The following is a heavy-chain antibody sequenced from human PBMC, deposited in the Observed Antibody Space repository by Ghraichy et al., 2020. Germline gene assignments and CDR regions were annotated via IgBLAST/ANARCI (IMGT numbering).Heavy chain of an antibody. CDR2: INHSGST. V-gene: IGHV4-34*01. J-gene: IGHJ6*02. Sequence: SETLSLTCAVYGGSFSGYYWSWIRQPPGKGLEWIGEINHSGSTNYNPSLKSRVTISVDTSKNQFSLKLSSVTAADTAVYYCARGWGSLGMDVWGQGTTVTVSS. CDR1: GGSFSGYY. CDR3: ARGWGSLGMDV. D-gene: IGHD3-16*01.